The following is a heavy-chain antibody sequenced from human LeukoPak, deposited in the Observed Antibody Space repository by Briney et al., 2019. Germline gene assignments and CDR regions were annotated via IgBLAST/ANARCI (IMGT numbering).Heavy chain of an antibody. CDR1: GGSISSYY. Sequence: SETLSLTCTVSGGSISSYYWSWIRQPPGKGLEWIGYIYYSGSTNYNPSLKSRVTISVDTSKNQFSLKLSSVTAADTAVYYCASIQYSSSWYDYWGQGTLVTVSS. CDR2: IYYSGST. J-gene: IGHJ4*02. CDR3: ASIQYSSSWYDY. V-gene: IGHV4-59*12. D-gene: IGHD6-13*01.